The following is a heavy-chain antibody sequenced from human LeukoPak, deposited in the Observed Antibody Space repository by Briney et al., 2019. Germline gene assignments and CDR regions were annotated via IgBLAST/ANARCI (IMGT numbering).Heavy chain of an antibody. J-gene: IGHJ6*03. CDR2: ICPGDSDT. CDR3: ARHRSNYYYYMDV. V-gene: IGHV5-51*01. CDR1: GYSFTSYW. Sequence: GESLKISCKASGYSFTSYWIGWVRQMPGKGLEWMGIICPGDSDTRYSPSFQGQVTISADKSISTAYLQWSSLKASDTAIYYCARHRSNYYYYMDVWGKGTTVTVSS.